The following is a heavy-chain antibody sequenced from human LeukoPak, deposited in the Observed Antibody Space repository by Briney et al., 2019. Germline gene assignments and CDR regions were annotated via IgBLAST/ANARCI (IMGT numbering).Heavy chain of an antibody. CDR3: AHRAEMAPGGRNYYFDY. J-gene: IGHJ4*02. CDR2: IYWDDDK. CDR1: GFSLSTSGVG. V-gene: IGHV2-5*02. Sequence: SGPTLVKPTQTLTLTRPFSGFSLSTSGVGVGWIRQPPGKALEWLALIYWDDDKCYSPSLKSRLTITKDTSKNQVVLTMTNMDPVDTATYYCAHRAEMAPGGRNYYFDYWGQGTLVTVSS. D-gene: IGHD5-24*01.